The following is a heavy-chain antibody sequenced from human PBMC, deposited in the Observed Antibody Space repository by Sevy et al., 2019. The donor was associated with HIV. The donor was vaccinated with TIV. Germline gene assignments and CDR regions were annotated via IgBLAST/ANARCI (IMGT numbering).Heavy chain of an antibody. CDR3: ARPYGSGSWEAFDI. CDR1: GFTFSTYT. CDR2: ISSYDNYI. Sequence: GGSLRLSCTASGFTFSTYTMNWVRQAPGKGLEWVSSISSYDNYIYYADSVKGRFTISRDNAKNALYLQMNSLTAEDTAVYYCARPYGSGSWEAFDIWGQGTMVTVSS. V-gene: IGHV3-21*01. J-gene: IGHJ3*02. D-gene: IGHD3-10*01.